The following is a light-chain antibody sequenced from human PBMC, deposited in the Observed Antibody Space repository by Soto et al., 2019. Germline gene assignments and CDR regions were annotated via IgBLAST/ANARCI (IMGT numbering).Light chain of an antibody. CDR3: QQYNDWPYN. CDR1: QSVDSN. J-gene: IGKJ2*01. CDR2: RAS. Sequence: EVVMTQSPATLSVSPGERATLSCRASQSVDSNLAWYQQKPGQAPRLLIYRASTRAAGITDTFSGSGSGTEFTLTISRLQSEDFAVYYCQQYNDWPYNFGQGTKLDIK. V-gene: IGKV3-15*01.